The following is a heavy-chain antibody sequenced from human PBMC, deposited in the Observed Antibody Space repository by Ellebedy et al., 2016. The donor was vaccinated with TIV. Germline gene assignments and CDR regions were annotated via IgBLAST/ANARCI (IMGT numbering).Heavy chain of an antibody. D-gene: IGHD4-17*01. CDR2: IYYSGST. J-gene: IGHJ5*02. Sequence: SETLSLTCAVSGASISSSYWSWIRQSPGKGLEWIGYIYYSGSTNYNPSLKSRVTISVDTSKNQFSLKLSSVTAADTAVYYCARSYGDYSRGRWFDPWGQGTLVTVSS. CDR1: GASISSSY. V-gene: IGHV4-59*12. CDR3: ARSYGDYSRGRWFDP.